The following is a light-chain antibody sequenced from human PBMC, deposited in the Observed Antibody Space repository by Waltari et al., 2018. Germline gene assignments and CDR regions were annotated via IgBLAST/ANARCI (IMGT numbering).Light chain of an antibody. V-gene: IGLV1-40*01. CDR1: SSNIGAGHD. Sequence: QSVLTQPPSVSGAPGQRVTISCTGSSSNIGAGHDVHWYQHLPGTAPKLLIYANNNRPSGVPDLFSGSGSGTSASLAITGLQAEDEADYYCQSYDSSLSGYVFGTGTTVTVL. CDR3: QSYDSSLSGYV. J-gene: IGLJ1*01. CDR2: ANN.